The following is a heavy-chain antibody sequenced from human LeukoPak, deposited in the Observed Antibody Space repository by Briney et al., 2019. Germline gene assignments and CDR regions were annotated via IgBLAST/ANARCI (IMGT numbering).Heavy chain of an antibody. Sequence: GGSLRLSCAASGFTFSSYDMSWVRQAPGKGLEWVSVISSSGGIIYYADSARGRFTISKDNSKNTLYLQMNSLRAEDTAVYYCAKPYNPGSGSYDYWGQGTLVTVSS. CDR2: ISSSGGII. D-gene: IGHD3-10*01. CDR1: GFTFSSYD. J-gene: IGHJ4*02. V-gene: IGHV3-23*01. CDR3: AKPYNPGSGSYDY.